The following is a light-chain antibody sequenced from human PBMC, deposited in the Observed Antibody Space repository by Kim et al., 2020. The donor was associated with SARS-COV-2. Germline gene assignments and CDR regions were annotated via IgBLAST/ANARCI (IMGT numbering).Light chain of an antibody. V-gene: IGLV2-14*03. CDR1: SSDIGTYNY. Sequence: QSALTQPASVSGSPGQSITISCTGTSSDIGTYNYVSWYQQHPGKAPKLMVFEVTKRPSGVSNRFSGSKSGNTASLTISGLQAEDEADYYCSSYTGSGTSRVFGTGTKVTVL. CDR2: EVT. J-gene: IGLJ1*01. CDR3: SSYTGSGTSRV.